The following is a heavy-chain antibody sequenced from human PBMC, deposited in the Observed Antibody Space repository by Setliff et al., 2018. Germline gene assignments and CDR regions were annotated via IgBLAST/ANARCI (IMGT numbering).Heavy chain of an antibody. D-gene: IGHD2-15*01. CDR1: GYTFTGHY. V-gene: IGHV1-2*02. Sequence: ASVKVSCKASGYTFTGHYIHWVRQAPGQGLEWMGWINPRTGVTNYAQKFQGRVTMTRDTSTGTAYTELRSLRSDDTAVYYCARGRGPDIVVTIPGDYWGQGTQVTVSS. CDR2: INPRTGVT. J-gene: IGHJ4*02. CDR3: ARGRGPDIVVTIPGDY.